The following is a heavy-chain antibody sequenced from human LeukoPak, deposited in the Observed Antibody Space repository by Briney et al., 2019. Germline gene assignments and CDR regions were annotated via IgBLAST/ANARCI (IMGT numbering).Heavy chain of an antibody. D-gene: IGHD3-10*01. CDR1: GFTFSSYS. CDR2: ISSSSSYI. Sequence: GGSLRLSCAASGFTFSSYSMNWVRQAPGKGLEWVPSISSSSSYIYYADSVKGRFTISRDNAKNSLYLQMNSLRAEDTAVYYCARDRGSGSYYTALDYWGQGTLVTVSS. CDR3: ARDRGSGSYYTALDY. V-gene: IGHV3-21*01. J-gene: IGHJ4*02.